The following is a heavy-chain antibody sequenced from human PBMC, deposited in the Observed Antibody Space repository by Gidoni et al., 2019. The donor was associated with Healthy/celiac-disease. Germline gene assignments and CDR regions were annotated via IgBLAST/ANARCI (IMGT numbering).Heavy chain of an antibody. CDR1: GFTFGDYA. CDR3: TRDSPRITPRAFDI. V-gene: IGHV3-49*04. J-gene: IGHJ3*02. CDR2: IRSKAYGGTT. Sequence: EVQLVESGGGLVQPGRSLRLSCTASGFTFGDYAMSWVRQAPGKGLEWVGFIRSKAYGGTTEYAASVKGRFTISRDDSKSIAYLQMNSLKTEDTAVYYCTRDSPRITPRAFDIWGQGTMVTVSS. D-gene: IGHD3-10*01.